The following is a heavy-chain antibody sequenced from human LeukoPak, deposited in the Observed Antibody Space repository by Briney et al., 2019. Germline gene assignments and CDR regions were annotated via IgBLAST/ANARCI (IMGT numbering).Heavy chain of an antibody. D-gene: IGHD6-13*01. CDR3: VREGSPHRMDV. CDR2: IPYDGSNK. V-gene: IGHV3-30*14. CDR1: GFTFSTYA. J-gene: IGHJ6*02. Sequence: PPGGSLRLSCAASGFTFSTYAMHWVRPAPVKGLEWVAIIPYDGSNKYYADSVKGRFTISRDNSKNTLYLQMNNLRAEDTAVYYCVREGSPHRMDVWGQGTTVTVSS.